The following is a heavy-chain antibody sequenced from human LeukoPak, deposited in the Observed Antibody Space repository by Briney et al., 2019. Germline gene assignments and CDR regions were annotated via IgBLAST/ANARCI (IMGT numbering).Heavy chain of an antibody. CDR2: IVDSGSKT. CDR3: EKWGDYYILTGYYDSDY. CDR1: GFTFSNYA. Sequence: GASLRLSCAASGFTFSNYAMSWVRQAPGKGLEWGSAIVDSGSKTYYVDSVKGRFTISRDNPKNTLYLEMNSLSGEVTAVYYCEKWGDYYILTGYYDSDYWGQGTLVTVSS. J-gene: IGHJ4*02. D-gene: IGHD3-9*01. V-gene: IGHV3-23*01.